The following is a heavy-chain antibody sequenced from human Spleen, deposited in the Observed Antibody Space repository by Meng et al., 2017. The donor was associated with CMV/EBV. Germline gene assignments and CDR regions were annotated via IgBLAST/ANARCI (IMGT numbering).Heavy chain of an antibody. CDR2: ISAYNGNT. J-gene: IGHJ4*02. V-gene: IGHV1-18*01. Sequence: ASVKVSCKASGSTFTSYGISWVRQAPGQGLEWMGWISAYNGNTNYAQKLQGRVTMTTDTSTSTAYMELRSLRSDDTAVYYCARDGDESKQYYYGSGSYYKGQQGVDFDYWGQGTLVTVSS. CDR3: ARDGDESKQYYYGSGSYYKGQQGVDFDY. D-gene: IGHD3-10*01. CDR1: GSTFTSYG.